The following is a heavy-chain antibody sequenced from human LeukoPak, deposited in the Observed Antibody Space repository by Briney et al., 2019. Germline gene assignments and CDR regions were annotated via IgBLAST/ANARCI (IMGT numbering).Heavy chain of an antibody. CDR3: ERSLRVPPYYFDY. V-gene: IGHV1-18*01. J-gene: IGHJ4*02. Sequence: ASVKVSCKASGHTFTSYGISWVRQAPGQGLEWMGWISAYNGNTNYAQKLQGRVTMTTDTSTSTAYMELRSLRSDDTAVYFCERSLRVPPYYFDYWGQGTLVTVSS. CDR2: ISAYNGNT. CDR1: GHTFTSYG. D-gene: IGHD4/OR15-4a*01.